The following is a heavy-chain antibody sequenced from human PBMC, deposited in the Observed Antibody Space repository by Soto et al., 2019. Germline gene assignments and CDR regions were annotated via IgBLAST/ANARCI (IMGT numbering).Heavy chain of an antibody. CDR1: GFTFSSYA. V-gene: IGHV3-30-3*01. J-gene: IGHJ6*02. D-gene: IGHD3-9*01. Sequence: GGSLRLSCAASGFTFSSYAMHWVRQAPGKGLEWVAVISYDGSNKYYADSVKGRFTISRDNSKNTLYLQMNSLRAEDTAVYYCARDLGYFDWLLVYYYYYGMDVWGQGTTVTVSS. CDR3: ARDLGYFDWLLVYYYYYGMDV. CDR2: ISYDGSNK.